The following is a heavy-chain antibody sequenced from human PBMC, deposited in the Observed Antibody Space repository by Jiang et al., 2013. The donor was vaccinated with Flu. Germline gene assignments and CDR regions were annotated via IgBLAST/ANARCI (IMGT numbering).Heavy chain of an antibody. V-gene: IGHV4-34*01. J-gene: IGHJ4*02. CDR3: ARGSGPRRVRRTGFDY. CDR1: GGSFSGYY. CDR2: INHSGST. Sequence: LLKPSETLSLTCAVYGGSFSGYYWSWIRQPPGKGLEWIGEINHSGSTNYNPSLKSRVTISVDTSKNQFSLKLSSVTAADTAVYYCARGSGPRRVRRTGFDYWGQGTLVTVSS. D-gene: IGHD3-10*02.